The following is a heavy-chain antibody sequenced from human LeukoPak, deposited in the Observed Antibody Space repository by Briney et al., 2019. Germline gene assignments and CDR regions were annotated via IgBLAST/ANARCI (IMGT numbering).Heavy chain of an antibody. D-gene: IGHD6-13*01. Sequence: SQTLSLTCTVSGGSISSGGYYWSWIRQHPGKGLEWIGYIYYSGSTYYNPSLKSRVTISVDTSKNQFSLKLSSVTAADTAVYYCHSSSWYRPYYYYGMDVWGQGTTVTVSS. V-gene: IGHV4-31*09. CDR2: IYYSGST. CDR1: GGSISSGGYY. J-gene: IGHJ6*02. CDR3: HSSSWYRPYYYYGMDV.